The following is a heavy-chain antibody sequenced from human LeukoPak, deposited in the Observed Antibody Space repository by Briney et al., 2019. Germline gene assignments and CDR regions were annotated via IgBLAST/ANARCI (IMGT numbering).Heavy chain of an antibody. J-gene: IGHJ4*02. V-gene: IGHV1-18*01. CDR3: ARVPPGSFDY. Sequence: ASVKVSCQASAYTFTSYGISWVRQAPGPGLEWMGWISAYNGNTNYAQKLQGRVTMTTDTSTSTAYMELRSLRSDDTAVYYCARVPPGSFDYWGQGTLVTVSS. CDR2: ISAYNGNT. D-gene: IGHD1-14*01. CDR1: AYTFTSYG.